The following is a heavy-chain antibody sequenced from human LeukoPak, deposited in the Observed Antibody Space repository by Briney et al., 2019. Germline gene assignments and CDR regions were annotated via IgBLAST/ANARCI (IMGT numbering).Heavy chain of an antibody. J-gene: IGHJ4*02. Sequence: GGSLRLSCAASGFTFSSYGFHWVRQAPGKGLEWVAVIWSDGSYKYYADSVKGRFTISRDDSKNTLYMQMNSLRAEDTAVYYCARDFRLQLFDYWGQRTLVTVFS. V-gene: IGHV3-33*01. CDR1: GFTFSSYG. D-gene: IGHD5-24*01. CDR2: IWSDGSYK. CDR3: ARDFRLQLFDY.